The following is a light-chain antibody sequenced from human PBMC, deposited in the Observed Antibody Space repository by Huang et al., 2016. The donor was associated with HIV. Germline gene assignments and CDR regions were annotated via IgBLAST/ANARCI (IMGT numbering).Light chain of an antibody. V-gene: IGKV3-15*01. Sequence: EIVMTQSPATLSVSPGERATLSCRASQRVNSNLAWYQQKPCQAPRLLIYGASTRATGVPARFSGSGSGTEFTLTISSLQSDDFAVYSCQQYNNWPGTFGQGTKLEIK. CDR3: QQYNNWPGT. CDR2: GAS. J-gene: IGKJ2*01. CDR1: QRVNSN.